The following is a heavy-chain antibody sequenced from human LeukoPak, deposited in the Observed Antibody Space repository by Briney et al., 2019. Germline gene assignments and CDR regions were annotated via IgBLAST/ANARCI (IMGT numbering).Heavy chain of an antibody. D-gene: IGHD2-15*01. Sequence: PGGSLRLSCAASGFTFNDFAMHWVRQAPGKGLEWLAGTSDDGTKTYYAQSVKGRFTISRDNSKNMLFLQMNSLRSEDTAIYYCARRDNFEYWGQGTLVTVSS. J-gene: IGHJ4*02. CDR3: ARRDNFEY. V-gene: IGHV3-30*04. CDR2: TSDDGTKT. CDR1: GFTFNDFA.